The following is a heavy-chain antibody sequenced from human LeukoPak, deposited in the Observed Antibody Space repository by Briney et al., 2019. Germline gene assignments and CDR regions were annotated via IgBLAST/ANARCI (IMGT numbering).Heavy chain of an antibody. CDR2: IGSRGGPI. CDR3: ARFRSGSASVFNY. D-gene: IGHD3-10*01. CDR1: GFTFSDYY. J-gene: IGHJ4*02. Sequence: GGSLRLSCAASGFTFSDYYMSWIRQAPGKGLEGVSYIGSRGGPIYYSDSVKGRFTISRDNAMNSLFLQIDSLRADDTAVYYCARFRSGSASVFNYWGQGTLVTVSS. V-gene: IGHV3-11*01.